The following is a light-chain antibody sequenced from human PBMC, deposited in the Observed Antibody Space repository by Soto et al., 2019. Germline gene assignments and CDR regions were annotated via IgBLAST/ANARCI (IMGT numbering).Light chain of an antibody. Sequence: QSVLTQPPSASGTPGQRGTISCSGRSSNIGSNTVNWYQQLPGTAPKLLIYSNNQRPSGVPDRFSGSKSGTSASLAISGLQSEDEADYYCAAWDDSLKGVFGTGTKVTVL. CDR3: AAWDDSLKGV. J-gene: IGLJ1*01. CDR2: SNN. CDR1: SSNIGSNT. V-gene: IGLV1-44*01.